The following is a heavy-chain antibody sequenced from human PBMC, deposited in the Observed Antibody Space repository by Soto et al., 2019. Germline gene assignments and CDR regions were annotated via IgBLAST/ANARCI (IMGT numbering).Heavy chain of an antibody. CDR3: ARDKDLQPTVWGF. D-gene: IGHD3-16*01. V-gene: IGHV4-31*03. Sequence: SETLSLTCTVSGDSMATGGHYYNWIRQVPGKGLEWIGYVYYSGATHYTPSLRARATISRDTSKNQFSLRLISVTAADTALCYGARDKDLQPTVWGFWGQGIQVTVSS. CDR2: VYYSGAT. CDR1: GDSMATGGHY. J-gene: IGHJ4*02.